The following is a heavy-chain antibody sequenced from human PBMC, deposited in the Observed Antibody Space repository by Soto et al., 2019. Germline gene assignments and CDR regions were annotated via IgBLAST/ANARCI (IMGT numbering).Heavy chain of an antibody. D-gene: IGHD4-17*01. Sequence: SETLSLTCTVSGGSISSYYWSWIRQHPGKGLEWIGYIYYSGSTNYNPSLKSRVTISVDTSKNQFSLKLSSVTAADTAVYYCARAPTVTISAYYYYYYMDVWGKGTTVTVSS. J-gene: IGHJ6*03. V-gene: IGHV4-59*01. CDR3: ARAPTVTISAYYYYYYMDV. CDR1: GGSISSYY. CDR2: IYYSGST.